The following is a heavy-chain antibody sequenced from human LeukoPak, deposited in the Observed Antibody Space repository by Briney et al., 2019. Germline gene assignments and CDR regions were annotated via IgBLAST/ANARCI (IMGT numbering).Heavy chain of an antibody. V-gene: IGHV1-2*02. J-gene: IGHJ4*02. CDR1: GYTFTGYY. CDR2: INPNSGGT. CDR3: ARGAPELLLYYFDY. Sequence: GASVKVSCKASGYTFTGYYMHWVRQAPGQGLEWMGWINPNSGGTNYAQKCQGRVTMTRDTSISTAYMELSRLRSDDTAVYYCARGAPELLLYYFDYWGQGTLVTVSS. D-gene: IGHD1-26*01.